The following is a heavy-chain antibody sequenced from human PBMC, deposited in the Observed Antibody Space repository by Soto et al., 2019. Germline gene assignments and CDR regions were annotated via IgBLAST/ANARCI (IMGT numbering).Heavy chain of an antibody. Sequence: PGESLKISCKGSGYSFSNYWIGWVRQMPGKGLEWMGIIYPGDSDTRYSPSFQGQVTISADKSISTAYLQWSSLKASDTAMYYFARLVLEYCEAGNCYSARYGGQGTLVTVSS. CDR2: IYPGDSDT. J-gene: IGHJ4*02. V-gene: IGHV5-51*01. CDR1: GYSFSNYW. D-gene: IGHD2-15*01. CDR3: ARLVLEYCEAGNCYSARY.